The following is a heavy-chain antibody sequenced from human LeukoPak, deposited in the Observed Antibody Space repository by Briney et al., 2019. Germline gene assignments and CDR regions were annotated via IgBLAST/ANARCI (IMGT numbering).Heavy chain of an antibody. Sequence: ASVKVSCKASGYTFTSYGISWVRQAPGQGLEWMGWISAYNGNTNYAQKLQGRVTMTTDTSTSTAYMELRSLRSDDTDVYYCARSYYYDSSGPPCFDPWGQGTLVTVSS. CDR1: GYTFTSYG. CDR2: ISAYNGNT. D-gene: IGHD3-22*01. V-gene: IGHV1-18*01. CDR3: ARSYYYDSSGPPCFDP. J-gene: IGHJ5*02.